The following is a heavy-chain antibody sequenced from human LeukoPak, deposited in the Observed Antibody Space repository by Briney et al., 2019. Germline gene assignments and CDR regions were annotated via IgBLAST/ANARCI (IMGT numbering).Heavy chain of an antibody. CDR3: ARSLVVGATYPYH. D-gene: IGHD1-26*01. V-gene: IGHV3-30*04. CDR1: GFTFSSYA. Sequence: PGGSLRLSCAASGFTFSSYAMHWVRQAPGKGLEWVAVISYDGSNKYYADSVKGRFTISRDNSKSTLYLQMNSLRAEDTAVYYCARSLVVGATYPYHWGQGTLVTVSS. J-gene: IGHJ5*02. CDR2: ISYDGSNK.